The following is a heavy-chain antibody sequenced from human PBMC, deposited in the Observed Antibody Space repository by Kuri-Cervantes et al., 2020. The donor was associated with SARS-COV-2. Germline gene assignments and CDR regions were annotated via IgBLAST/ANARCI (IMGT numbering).Heavy chain of an antibody. Sequence: ESLKISCTVSGGSISSYYWSWIRQPPGKGLEWIGYIYYSGSTNYNPSLKSRVTISVDTSKNQFSLKLSSVTAADTAVYYCARVAAAGTIDYWGQGTRVTVSS. J-gene: IGHJ4*02. V-gene: IGHV4-59*01. CDR3: ARVAAAGTIDY. CDR2: IYYSGST. CDR1: GGSISSYY. D-gene: IGHD6-13*01.